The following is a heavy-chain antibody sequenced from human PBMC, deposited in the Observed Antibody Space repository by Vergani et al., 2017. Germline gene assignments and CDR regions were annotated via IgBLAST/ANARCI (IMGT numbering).Heavy chain of an antibody. CDR3: VRDRGLCAGGRCYTEAWDY. Sequence: QVQLVESGGGVVQPGTSLRLSCVVSGFALNRHAMYWVRQAPGKGLEWVLGISFDGTNEYYPDLVKGRFTISRDIAKNTLYLQVRSLRLEDTGVYHCVRDRGLCAGGRCYTEAWDYWGQGTPVTVSS. CDR2: ISFDGTNE. CDR1: GFALNRHA. V-gene: IGHV3-30*15. D-gene: IGHD2-2*02. J-gene: IGHJ4*02.